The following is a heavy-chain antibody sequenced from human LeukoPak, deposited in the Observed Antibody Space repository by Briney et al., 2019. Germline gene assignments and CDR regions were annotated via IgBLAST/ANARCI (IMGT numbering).Heavy chain of an antibody. CDR3: AREPGYSYGTFDY. D-gene: IGHD5-18*01. CDR1: GYTFTGYY. CDR2: INPNSGGT. V-gene: IGHV1-2*02. Sequence: ASVKVSCKASGYTFTGYYMHWVRQAPGQGLEWMGWINPNSGGTNYAQKFQGRVTMTRDTSISTAYMALSRLRSDDTAVYYCAREPGYSYGTFDYWGQGTLVTVSS. J-gene: IGHJ4*02.